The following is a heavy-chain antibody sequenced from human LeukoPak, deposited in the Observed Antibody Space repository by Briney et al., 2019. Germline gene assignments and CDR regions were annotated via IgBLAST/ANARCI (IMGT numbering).Heavy chain of an antibody. J-gene: IGHJ6*03. CDR3: AKEGFYCSGGSCYSFYYYYMDV. D-gene: IGHD2-15*01. V-gene: IGHV3-23*01. CDR1: GFTFSSYA. CDR2: ISAGGGNT. Sequence: GGSLRLSCGASGFTFSSYAMTWVRHSSGKGLDWVSAISAGGGNTYYADSVKGRFTISRDNSKNTLSLQMNSLRAEDTAVYYCAKEGFYCSGGSCYSFYYYYMDVWGKGTTVTVSS.